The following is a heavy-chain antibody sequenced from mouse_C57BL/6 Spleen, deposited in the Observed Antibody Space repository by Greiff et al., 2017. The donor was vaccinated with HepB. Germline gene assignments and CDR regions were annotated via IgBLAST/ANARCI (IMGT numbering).Heavy chain of an antibody. CDR1: GFTFSSYA. V-gene: IGHV5-9-1*02. J-gene: IGHJ3*01. CDR3: TRDDGYYCWFAY. Sequence: DVHLVESGEGLVKPGGSLKLSCAASGFTFSSYAMSWVRQTPEKRLEWVAYISSGGDYIYYADTVKGRFTISRDNARNTLYLQMSSLKSEDTAMYYCTRDDGYYCWFAYWGQGTLVTVSA. D-gene: IGHD2-3*01. CDR2: ISSGGDYI.